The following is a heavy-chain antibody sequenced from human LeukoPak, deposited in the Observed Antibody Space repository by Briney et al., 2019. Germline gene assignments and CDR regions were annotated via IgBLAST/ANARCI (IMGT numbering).Heavy chain of an antibody. D-gene: IGHD3-10*01. CDR3: AKDLNYYGSGIRSSIDY. V-gene: IGHV3-30*18. CDR1: GFTFSSYG. Sequence: PGGSLRLSCAASGFTFSSYGMHSVRQAPGKGLEWVAVISYDGSNKYYADSVKGRFTISRDNSKNTLYLKMNSLRAEDRAVYYCAKDLNYYGSGIRSSIDYWGQGTLVTVSS. CDR2: ISYDGSNK. J-gene: IGHJ4*02.